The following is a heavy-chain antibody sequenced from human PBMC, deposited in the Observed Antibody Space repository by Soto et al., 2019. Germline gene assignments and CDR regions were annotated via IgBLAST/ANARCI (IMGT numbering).Heavy chain of an antibody. CDR2: IYPGDSDT. J-gene: IGHJ5*02. D-gene: IGHD3-3*01. CDR1: GDSFSNYW. V-gene: IGHV5-51*01. CDR3: AGDPNDFWCGYIRKGWFDP. Sequence: PGASLKISCKGSGDSFSNYWIAWVRQMPGKGLEWMGIIYPGDSDTRYSPSFQGQVTISANTSINTVYLQWRSLNASDTAKYYCAGDPNDFWCGYIRKGWFDPWGQGTLVTVSS.